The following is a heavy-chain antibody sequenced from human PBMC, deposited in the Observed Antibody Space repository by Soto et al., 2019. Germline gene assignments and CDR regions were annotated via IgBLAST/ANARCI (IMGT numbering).Heavy chain of an antibody. Sequence: EVQLLESGGGLVQPGGSLRLSCAASGFTFSSYAMSWVRQAPGKGLEWVSAISGSGGSTYYADSVKGRFTISRDNSKNTLYLQMSSLRAEDTAVYYCAKDLSSYCSGGSCYSGAEYFQHWGQGTLVTVSS. CDR3: AKDLSSYCSGGSCYSGAEYFQH. D-gene: IGHD2-15*01. CDR2: ISGSGGST. V-gene: IGHV3-23*01. CDR1: GFTFSSYA. J-gene: IGHJ1*01.